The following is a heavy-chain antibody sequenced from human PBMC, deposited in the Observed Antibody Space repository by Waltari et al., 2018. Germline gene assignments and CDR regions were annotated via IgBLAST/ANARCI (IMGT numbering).Heavy chain of an antibody. CDR1: VGSIGHRSYQ. J-gene: IGHJ4*02. V-gene: IGHV4-39*07. Sequence: HLQLQESGPGLVKPSETLSLTCTVSVGSIGHRSYQLGWVRQPPGKGPECIASIYYNGNTWYNPSLRSLVTISKDTSKNQFSLQLTSMTAADSAMYYCARHLTAPWISLWLNYFDYWGQGTLATVSS. D-gene: IGHD5-18*01. CDR2: IYYNGNT. CDR3: ARHLTAPWISLWLNYFDY.